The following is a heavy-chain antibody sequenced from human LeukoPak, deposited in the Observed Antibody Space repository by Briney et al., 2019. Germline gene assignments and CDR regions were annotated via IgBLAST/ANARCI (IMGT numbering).Heavy chain of an antibody. D-gene: IGHD6-13*01. CDR1: GYTFTTYG. J-gene: IGHJ1*01. CDR3: ARAGYSSSWSEYFQH. V-gene: IGHV1-18*01. CDR2: VSAYNGNT. Sequence: ASVKVSCKASGYTFTTYGISWVRQAPGQGLEWMGWVSAYNGNTNYAQKLQGRVTMTTDTSANTAYMELGSLRSDDTAVYYCARAGYSSSWSEYFQHWGQGTLVTVSS.